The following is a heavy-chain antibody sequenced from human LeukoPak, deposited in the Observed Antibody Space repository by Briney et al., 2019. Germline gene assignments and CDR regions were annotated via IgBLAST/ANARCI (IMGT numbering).Heavy chain of an antibody. CDR1: RSLVSSGY. D-gene: IGHD1-26*01. CDR3: ARDPWVGSTTLH. Sequence: GGSLRLSCVTFRSLVSSGYITCARQAPGKGLEWVSLLYSDDSAYYPDSVKGRFTISRDRSKSTLYLQMDSLRPEDTAIYYCARDPWVGSTTLHWGQGVLVTVSS. CDR2: LYSDDSA. V-gene: IGHV3-66*02. J-gene: IGHJ4*02.